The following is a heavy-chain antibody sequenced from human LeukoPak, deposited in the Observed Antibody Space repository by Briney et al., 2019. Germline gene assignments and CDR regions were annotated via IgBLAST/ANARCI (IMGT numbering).Heavy chain of an antibody. V-gene: IGHV4-59*01. CDR2: VHYSGST. CDR1: GGSISSYY. Sequence: PSETLSLTCTVSGGSISSYYWSWIRQPPGKGLEWIGYVHYSGSTNYNPSLKGRVIISVDTFKNQFSLKLSSVTAADTAVYYCASGYYDSSGYYYPGYFDYWGQGTLVTVSS. J-gene: IGHJ4*02. CDR3: ASGYYDSSGYYYPGYFDY. D-gene: IGHD3-22*01.